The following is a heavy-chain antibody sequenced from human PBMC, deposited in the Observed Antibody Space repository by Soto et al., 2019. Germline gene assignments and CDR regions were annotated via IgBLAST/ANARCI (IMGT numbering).Heavy chain of an antibody. CDR3: AKVAGYCSSTRCPTQGGWFDP. J-gene: IGHJ5*02. V-gene: IGHV3-23*01. Sequence: GGSLRLSCAASGFTFSSYAMSWVRQAPGKGLEWVSAISGSGGSTYYADSVKGRFTISRDKSKNTLYLQMNSLRAEDTAVYYCAKVAGYCSSTRCPTQGGWFDPWGQGTLVTVSS. CDR2: ISGSGGST. D-gene: IGHD2-2*01. CDR1: GFTFSSYA.